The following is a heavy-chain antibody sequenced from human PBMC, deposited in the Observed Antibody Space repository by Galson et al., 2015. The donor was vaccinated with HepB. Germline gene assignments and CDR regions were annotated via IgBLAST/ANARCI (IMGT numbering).Heavy chain of an antibody. D-gene: IGHD5-18*01. CDR1: GGTFSSYA. Sequence: SVKVSCKASGGTFSSYAISWVRQAPGQGLEWMGRIIPILGIANYAQKFQGRVTITADKSTSTAYMELSSLRSEDTAVYYCARGGYSYGYLGANFDYWGQGTLVTVSS. CDR2: IIPILGIA. V-gene: IGHV1-69*04. CDR3: ARGGYSYGYLGANFDY. J-gene: IGHJ4*02.